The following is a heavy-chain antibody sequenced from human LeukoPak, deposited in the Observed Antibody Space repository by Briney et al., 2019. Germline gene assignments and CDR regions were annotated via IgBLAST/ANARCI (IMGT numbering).Heavy chain of an antibody. CDR1: GGSISSSSYY. CDR3: TKIYYYYYYMDV. J-gene: IGHJ6*03. V-gene: IGHV4-39*07. Sequence: SETLSLTCAVSGGSISSSSYYWGWIRQPPGKGLEWIGSIYYSGSTYYNPSLKSRVTISVDTSKNQFSLKLRSVTAADTAVYYCTKIYYYYYYMDVWGKGTTVTVSS. CDR2: IYYSGST.